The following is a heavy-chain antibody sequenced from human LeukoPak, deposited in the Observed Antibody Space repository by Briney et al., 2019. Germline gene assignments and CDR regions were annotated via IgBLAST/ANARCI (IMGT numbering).Heavy chain of an antibody. CDR1: GFTFSSSA. CDR2: ISNNGGYT. Sequence: GGSLRLSCAASGFTFSSSAMSWVRQAPGKGLEWVSAISNNGGYTYYADSVQGRFTISRDNSKSTLCLQMNSLRAEDTAVYYCTSGSSSVGYWGQGTLVTVSS. D-gene: IGHD6-6*01. J-gene: IGHJ4*02. V-gene: IGHV3-23*01. CDR3: TSGSSSVGY.